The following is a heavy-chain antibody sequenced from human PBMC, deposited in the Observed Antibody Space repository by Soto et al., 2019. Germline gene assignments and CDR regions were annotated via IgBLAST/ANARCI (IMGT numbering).Heavy chain of an antibody. J-gene: IGHJ6*02. CDR3: VKWGAIALAGHDYFGMDV. Sequence: EVQLLESGGDLVQPGGSLSLSCAASGFTFSSYAMSWVRQAPGKGLEWVSGIGGGGTDTYYANSVRGRFTISRDNSDNTLYLQMNSLRAEDTAVYYCVKWGAIALAGHDYFGMDVWGQGTTVAVSS. CDR1: GFTFSSYA. D-gene: IGHD6-19*01. V-gene: IGHV3-23*01. CDR2: IGGGGTDT.